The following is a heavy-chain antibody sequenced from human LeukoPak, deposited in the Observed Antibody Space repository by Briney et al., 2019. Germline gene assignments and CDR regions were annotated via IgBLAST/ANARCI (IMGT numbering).Heavy chain of an antibody. CDR3: ARRGPSGNLFDY. V-gene: IGHV4-34*01. Sequence: NPSETLSLTCAVYGGSFTDYYWNWIRQPPGKGLEWIGSIYHSVSTYYNPSLKSRVTISIDTSKNQFSLKLSSVTAADTAVYYCARRGPSGNLFDYWGQGTLVTVSS. J-gene: IGHJ4*02. CDR1: GGSFTDYY. D-gene: IGHD4-23*01. CDR2: IYHSVST.